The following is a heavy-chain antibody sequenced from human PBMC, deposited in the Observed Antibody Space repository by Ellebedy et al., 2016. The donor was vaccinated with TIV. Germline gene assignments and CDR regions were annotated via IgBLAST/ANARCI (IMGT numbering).Heavy chain of an antibody. CDR1: GFTFSSYA. J-gene: IGHJ4*02. D-gene: IGHD5-24*01. CDR3: AKDSIEEMATIRLGFEDPDFDY. CDR2: ISGSGGST. Sequence: GESLKISCAASGFTFSSYAMSWVRQAPGKGLEWVSAISGSGGSTYYADSVKGRFTISRDNSKNTLYLQMNSLRAEETAVYYCAKDSIEEMATIRLGFEDPDFDYWGQGTLVTVSS. V-gene: IGHV3-23*01.